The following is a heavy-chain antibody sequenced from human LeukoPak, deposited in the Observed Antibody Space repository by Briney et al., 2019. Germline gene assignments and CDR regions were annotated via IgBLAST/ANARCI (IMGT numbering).Heavy chain of an antibody. CDR1: GGSISSYY. CDR2: IYYSGST. J-gene: IGHJ4*02. CDR3: ARGTIEMATISDY. Sequence: SETLSLTCTVSGGSISSYYWSWIRQPPGKGLEWIGYIYYSGSTNYNPSLKSRVTISVVTSKNQFSLKLSSVTAADTAVYYCARGTIEMATISDYWGQGTLVTVSS. D-gene: IGHD5-24*01. V-gene: IGHV4-59*01.